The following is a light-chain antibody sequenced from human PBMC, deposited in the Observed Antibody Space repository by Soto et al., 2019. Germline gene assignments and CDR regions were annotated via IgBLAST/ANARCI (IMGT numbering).Light chain of an antibody. CDR1: SSDIGGYTF. CDR3: SSYTSSSTLVV. CDR2: DVS. V-gene: IGLV2-14*03. J-gene: IGLJ2*01. Sequence: QSALTQPASVSGSPGQSITISSTGTSSDIGGYTFVSWYQQHPGKAPKLMIFDVSNRPSGVSNRFSGSKSGNTASLAISGLQAEDEADYYCSSYTSSSTLVVFGGGTQLTVL.